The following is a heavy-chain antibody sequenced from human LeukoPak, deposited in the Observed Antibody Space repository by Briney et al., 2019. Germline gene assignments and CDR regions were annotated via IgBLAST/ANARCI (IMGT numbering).Heavy chain of an antibody. CDR2: IYYSGST. Sequence: KPSETLSLTCTVSGGSISSYYWSWIWQPPGKGLEWIGYIYYSGSTNYNPSLKSRVTISVDTSKNQFSLKLSSVTAADTAVYYCARQLLYSSSWYIGWFDPWGQGTLVTVSS. V-gene: IGHV4-59*08. CDR1: GGSISSYY. CDR3: ARQLLYSSSWYIGWFDP. J-gene: IGHJ5*02. D-gene: IGHD6-13*01.